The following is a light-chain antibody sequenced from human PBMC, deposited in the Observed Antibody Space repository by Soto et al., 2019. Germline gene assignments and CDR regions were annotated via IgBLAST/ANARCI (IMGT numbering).Light chain of an antibody. V-gene: IGKV1-5*03. J-gene: IGKJ4*01. CDR1: QSIRSW. CDR2: KAS. CDR3: QQYHIYPLT. Sequence: DIKMTQSPSTLSASVGDRVTITCRTSQSIRSWLAWYQQKPGKGPNLLIYKASTLEGGVPSRFSGSGSGTEFTLAIASLQPDDFATYYCQQYHIYPLTFGGGTKVEIK.